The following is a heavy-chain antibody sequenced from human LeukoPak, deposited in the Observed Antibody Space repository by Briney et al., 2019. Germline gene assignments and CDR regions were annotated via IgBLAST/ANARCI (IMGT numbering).Heavy chain of an antibody. CDR3: ASQWLRLGSDY. Sequence: SETLSLTCTVSGGSISSSFYFWAWIRQPPGKGLEWIGSIYYSGSTYYNPSLKSRVTMSVDTSNNQFSLKLSSVTAADAAVYYCASQWLRLGSDYWGQGTLVTVSS. V-gene: IGHV4-39*01. CDR2: IYYSGST. CDR1: GGSISSSFYF. D-gene: IGHD5-12*01. J-gene: IGHJ4*02.